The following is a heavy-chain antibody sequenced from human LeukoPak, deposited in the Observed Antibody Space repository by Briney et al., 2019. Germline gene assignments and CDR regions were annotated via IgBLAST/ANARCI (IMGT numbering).Heavy chain of an antibody. V-gene: IGHV4-34*01. CDR3: ARGGSGWYSGNAFDI. D-gene: IGHD6-19*01. J-gene: IGHJ3*02. CDR2: INHSGST. CDR1: GVSFSGYY. Sequence: PSETLSLTCAVYGVSFSGYYWSWIRQPPGKGLEWIGEINHSGSTNYNPPLKSRVTISVDTSKNQFSLKLSSVTAADTAVYYCARGGSGWYSGNAFDIWGQGTMVTVSS.